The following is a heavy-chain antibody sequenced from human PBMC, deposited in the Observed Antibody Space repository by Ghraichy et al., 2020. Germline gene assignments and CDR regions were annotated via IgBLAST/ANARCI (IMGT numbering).Heavy chain of an antibody. CDR3: ARVGDSSSWYYYYGMDV. CDR1: GGSISSYY. V-gene: IGHV4-59*01. CDR2: ICYSRRT. J-gene: IGHJ6*02. Sequence: SETLSLTCIVSGGSISSYYWSWIRQPPGKGLEWIGYICYSRRTNYNPALKSRVTISVDTSKNQFSLKLSSVTAADTAVYYCARVGDSSSWYYYYGMDVWGQGTTVTGSS. D-gene: IGHD6-6*01.